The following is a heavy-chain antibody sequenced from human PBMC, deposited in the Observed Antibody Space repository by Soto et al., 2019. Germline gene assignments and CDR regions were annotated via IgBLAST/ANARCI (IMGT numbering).Heavy chain of an antibody. D-gene: IGHD4-17*01. J-gene: IGHJ3*02. CDR3: ASVAATVTTSTAFDI. CDR2: INHSGST. Sequence: QVQLQQWGAGLLKPSETLSLTCAVYGGSFSGYYWSWIRQPPGKGLEWIGEINHSGSTNYNPSLQSRVTISVDTSKNQFSLKLSAVTAADTAVYYCASVAATVTTSTAFDIWGQGTMVTVSS. V-gene: IGHV4-34*01. CDR1: GGSFSGYY.